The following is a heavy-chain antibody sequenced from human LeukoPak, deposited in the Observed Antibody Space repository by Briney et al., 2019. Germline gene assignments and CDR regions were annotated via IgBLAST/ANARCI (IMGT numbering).Heavy chain of an antibody. CDR2: ISSSSSTI. D-gene: IGHD3-10*01. CDR1: GFTFSSYS. V-gene: IGHV3-48*01. J-gene: IGHJ5*02. CDR3: AKDPRGVRSYWFDP. Sequence: PGGSLRLSCAASGFTFSSYSMNWVRQAPGKGLEWVSYISSSSSTIYYADSVKGQFTISRDNAKNSLYLQMNSLRAEDTAVYYCAKDPRGVRSYWFDPWGQGTLVTVSS.